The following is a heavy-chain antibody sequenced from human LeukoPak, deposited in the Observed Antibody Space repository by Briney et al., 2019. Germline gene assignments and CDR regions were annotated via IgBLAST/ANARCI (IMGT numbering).Heavy chain of an antibody. J-gene: IGHJ5*02. CDR1: GGSFSGYY. CDR2: INHSGST. V-gene: IGHV4-34*01. CDR3: TRAPMIRGVLTTSWFDP. D-gene: IGHD3-10*01. Sequence: SETLSLTCAVYGGSFSGYYWSWIRQPPGKGLEWIGEINHSGSTNYNPSLKSRVTMSVDTSKNQFSLKLYSVTAADTAVYYCTRAPMIRGVLTTSWFDPWGQGILVTVSS.